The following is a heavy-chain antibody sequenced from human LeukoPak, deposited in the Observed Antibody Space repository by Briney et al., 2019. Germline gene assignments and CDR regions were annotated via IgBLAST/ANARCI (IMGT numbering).Heavy chain of an antibody. J-gene: IGHJ4*02. CDR2: ISSSRSTI. CDR3: VTMIVVGRDY. Sequence: GGSLRLSCAASGFTFSSYSMNWVRQAPGKGLEWVSYISSSRSTIYYADSVKGRFTISRDNAKNSLYLQMNSLRAEDTAVYYCVTMIVVGRDYWGQGTLVTVSS. D-gene: IGHD3-22*01. CDR1: GFTFSSYS. V-gene: IGHV3-48*04.